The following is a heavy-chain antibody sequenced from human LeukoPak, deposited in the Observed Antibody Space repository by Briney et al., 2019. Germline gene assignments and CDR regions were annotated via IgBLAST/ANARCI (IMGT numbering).Heavy chain of an antibody. J-gene: IGHJ4*02. V-gene: IGHV4-59*12. CDR1: GGSISSYY. D-gene: IGHD3-10*01. CDR2: IYYSGST. CDR3: ARTSDSRGYYFDY. Sequence: SETLSLTCTVSGGSISSYYWSWIRQPPGKGLEWIGYIYYSGSTYYNPSLKSRVTLPVDTSKNQFSLKLSSVTAADTALYYCARTSDSRGYYFDYWGQGTLVTVSS.